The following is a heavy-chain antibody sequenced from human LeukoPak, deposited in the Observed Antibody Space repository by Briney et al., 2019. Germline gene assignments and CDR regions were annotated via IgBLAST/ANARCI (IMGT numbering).Heavy chain of an antibody. CDR1: GGSISSGGYC. CDR3: ARVRGSTSWL. D-gene: IGHD2-2*01. V-gene: IGHV4-30-2*01. Sequence: KPSQTLSLTCTVSGGSISSGGYCWSWIRQPPGKGLESIGYIYYRSGSTYYNPSLKSRVTISVDRSMNQFSLKLSSVTAADTAVYYCARVRGSTSWLWGQGTMVTVSS. J-gene: IGHJ3*01. CDR2: IYYRSGST.